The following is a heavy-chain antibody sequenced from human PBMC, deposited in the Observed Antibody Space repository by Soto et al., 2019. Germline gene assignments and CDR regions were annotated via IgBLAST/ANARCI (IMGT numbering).Heavy chain of an antibody. CDR1: GYIFTGYY. V-gene: IGHV1-2*02. J-gene: IGHJ6*02. CDR3: ARRIIMIRGVGIDV. CDR2: IHPNSGGT. D-gene: IGHD3-10*01. Sequence: ASVKVSCKASGYIFTGYYLHWLRQAPGHGLEWMGWIHPNSGGTNYAQKFQGRVTMTRDTSISTAYMELSRLRSDDTAIYYCARRIIMIRGVGIDVWGQGTTVTVSS.